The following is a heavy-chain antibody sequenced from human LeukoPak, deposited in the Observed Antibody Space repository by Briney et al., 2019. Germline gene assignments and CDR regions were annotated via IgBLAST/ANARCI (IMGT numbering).Heavy chain of an antibody. J-gene: IGHJ5*02. D-gene: IGHD3-3*01. Sequence: PSETLSLTCTVSGGSISSYYWSWIRQPPGKGLEWTEYIYYSGSTNYNPSLKSRVTISVDTSKNQFSLKLSSVTAADTAVYYCASSRSGGFWSGYSSYNWFDPWGQGTLVTVSS. CDR3: ASSRSGGFWSGYSSYNWFDP. V-gene: IGHV4-59*01. CDR1: GGSISSYY. CDR2: IYYSGST.